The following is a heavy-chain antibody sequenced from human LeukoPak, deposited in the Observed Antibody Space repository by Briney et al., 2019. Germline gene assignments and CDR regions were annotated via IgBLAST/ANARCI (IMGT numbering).Heavy chain of an antibody. D-gene: IGHD4-23*01. CDR2: ISGSGGST. CDR1: GFTFSNYA. Sequence: GGSLRLSCAASGFTFSNYAMSWVRQAPGKGLEWVSAISGSGGSTYYADSVKGRFTISRDNSKNTLYLQMNSLRAEDTAVYYCAKGNSQETLCYWGQGTLVTVSS. J-gene: IGHJ4*02. CDR3: AKGNSQETLCY. V-gene: IGHV3-23*01.